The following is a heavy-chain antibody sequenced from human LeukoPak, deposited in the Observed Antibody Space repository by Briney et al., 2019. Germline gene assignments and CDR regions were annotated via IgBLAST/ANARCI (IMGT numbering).Heavy chain of an antibody. CDR2: IYSGGST. CDR1: GFTVSSNY. V-gene: IGHV3-53*04. CDR3: ARAKTGYSSSWDFDY. D-gene: IGHD6-13*01. Sequence: PGGSLRPSCAASGFTVSSNYMSWVRQAPGKGLEWVSVIYSGGSTYYADSVKGRFTISRHNSKNTLYLQMNSLRAEDTAVYYCARAKTGYSSSWDFDYWGQGTLVTVSS. J-gene: IGHJ4*02.